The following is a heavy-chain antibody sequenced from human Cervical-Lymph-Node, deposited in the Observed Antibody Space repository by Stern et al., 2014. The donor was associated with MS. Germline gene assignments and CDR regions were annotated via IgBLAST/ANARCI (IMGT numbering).Heavy chain of an antibody. CDR3: ARDCGGDCYSGFDS. J-gene: IGHJ4*02. D-gene: IGHD2-21*02. Sequence: EVQLVESGGGLVKPGGSLRLSCAASGFSVSSYSMNLVRLAPGKGLGWVSSISSGSDYMYYADSMKGRLTISRDDAKNSLYLLMNSLRAEDTAVYYCARDCGGDCYSGFDSWGQGTLVSVSS. CDR1: GFSVSSYS. CDR2: ISSGSDYM. V-gene: IGHV3-21*01.